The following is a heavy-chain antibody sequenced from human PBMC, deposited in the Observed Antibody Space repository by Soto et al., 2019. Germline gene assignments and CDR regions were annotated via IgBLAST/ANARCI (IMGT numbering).Heavy chain of an antibody. Sequence: SDTLYLTCTVSGGSISSYYWSWIRQPPGKGLEWIGYIYYSGSTNYNPSLKSRVTISVDTSKNQFSLKLNSVTAADTAVYYCARDLWGYCGTDCYPLDVWGQGTTVT. CDR2: IYYSGST. CDR1: GGSISSYY. V-gene: IGHV4-59*01. D-gene: IGHD2-21*02. CDR3: ARDLWGYCGTDCYPLDV. J-gene: IGHJ6*02.